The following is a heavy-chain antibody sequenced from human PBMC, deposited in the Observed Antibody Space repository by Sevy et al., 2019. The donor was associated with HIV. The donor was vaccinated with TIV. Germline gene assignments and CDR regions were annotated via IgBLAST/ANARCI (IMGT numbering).Heavy chain of an antibody. CDR1: GGSIISVNW. J-gene: IGHJ5*02. D-gene: IGHD3-16*01. CDR2: IYDSGST. CDR3: ARGGETPRGFDP. V-gene: IGHV4-4*02. Sequence: SETLSLTCAVSGGSIISVNWWHWVRQSPGKGLEWIGEIYDSGSTYYNPSLKSRVTISVDNSKNQFSLNLYSVTAADTAVYYCARGGETPRGFDPWGQGSLVSVSS.